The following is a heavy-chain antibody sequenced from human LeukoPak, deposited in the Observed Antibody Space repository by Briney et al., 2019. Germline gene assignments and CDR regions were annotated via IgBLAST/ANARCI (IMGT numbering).Heavy chain of an antibody. CDR2: TYYRSKWYT. CDR3: ARGSYTSTWF. Sequence: SQTLSLTCAISGDSVSSNGAAWSWIRQSPSRGLEWLGRTYYRSKWYTEYAVSVKSRITINPDTSKNQFSLQLNSVTPEDTAVYYCARGSYTSTWFWGQGALVTVSS. J-gene: IGHJ4*02. D-gene: IGHD6-13*01. CDR1: GDSVSSNGAA. V-gene: IGHV6-1*01.